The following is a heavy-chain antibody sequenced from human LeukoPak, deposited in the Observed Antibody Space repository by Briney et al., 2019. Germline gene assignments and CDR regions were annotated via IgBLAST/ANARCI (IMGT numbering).Heavy chain of an antibody. J-gene: IGHJ4*02. CDR2: ISWNSGRI. CDR1: GFTFDVYA. D-gene: IGHD3-10*01. V-gene: IGHV3-9*01. Sequence: GGSLTLSCAASGFTFDVYAMRWARHAPGKGLEWVSGISWNSGRIGYADSVKGRFSLSKDNPKNPLYRQMTSLRAEDSALYYCAKKGLLGDFDFWGQGTLVTVSS. CDR3: AKKGLLGDFDF.